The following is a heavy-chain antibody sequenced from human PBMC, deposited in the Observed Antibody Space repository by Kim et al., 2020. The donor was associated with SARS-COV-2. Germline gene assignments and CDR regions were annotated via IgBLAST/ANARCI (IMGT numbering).Heavy chain of an antibody. D-gene: IGHD3-22*01. J-gene: IGHJ4*02. CDR2: IKQDGSET. CDR3: ARVLHYDAIGYYRNFDC. Sequence: GGSLRLSCAASGFNFTRHWMNWVRQAPGKGLEWVANIKQDGSETNYVDSVRGRFTISRDNAKNTLYLQMSSLRAEDTAVYFCARVLHYDAIGYYRNFDCWGQGTLVTVSS. CDR1: GFNFTRHW. V-gene: IGHV3-7*03.